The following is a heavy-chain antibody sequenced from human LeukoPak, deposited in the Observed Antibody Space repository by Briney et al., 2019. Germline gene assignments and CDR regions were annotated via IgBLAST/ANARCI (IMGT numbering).Heavy chain of an antibody. CDR2: ISYDGSNK. V-gene: IGHV3-30*04. CDR3: AKDFGWNDFEYYFDY. D-gene: IGHD1-1*01. Sequence: GGSLRLSCAASGFTFSSYAMHWVRQAPGKGLEWVAVISYDGSNKYYADSVKGRFTISRDNSKNTLYLQMNSLRAEDTAVYYCAKDFGWNDFEYYFDYWGQGTLVTVSS. CDR1: GFTFSSYA. J-gene: IGHJ4*02.